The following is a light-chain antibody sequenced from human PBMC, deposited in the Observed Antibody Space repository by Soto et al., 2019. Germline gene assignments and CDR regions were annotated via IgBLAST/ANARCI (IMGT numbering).Light chain of an antibody. CDR1: SSDVGGYDY. J-gene: IGLJ1*01. CDR3: SSYSISTAYL. V-gene: IGLV2-14*01. CDR2: EVN. Sequence: LTQPASVSGSAGQSITISCTGTSSDVGGYDYVSWYQLHPGKAPKLMVFEVNNRPSGVSYRFSGSQSGNTASLTISGLQAEDEADYFCSSYSISTAYLFGTGTKVTVL.